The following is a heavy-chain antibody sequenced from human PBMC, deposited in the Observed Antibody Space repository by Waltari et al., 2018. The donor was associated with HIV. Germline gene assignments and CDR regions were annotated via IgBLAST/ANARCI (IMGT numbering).Heavy chain of an antibody. V-gene: IGHV4-61*02. CDR3: ARDVIFGVVRGAFDI. CDR2: IYTSRST. CDR1: GGSISSGSYY. Sequence: QVQLQESGPGLVKPSQTLSLTCTVSGGSISSGSYYWSWIRQPAGKGLEGIGRIYTSRSTNYNPSLKSRVTISVATSNNQFSLKLSSVTAADTAVYYCARDVIFGVVRGAFDIWGQGTMVTVSS. D-gene: IGHD3-3*01. J-gene: IGHJ3*02.